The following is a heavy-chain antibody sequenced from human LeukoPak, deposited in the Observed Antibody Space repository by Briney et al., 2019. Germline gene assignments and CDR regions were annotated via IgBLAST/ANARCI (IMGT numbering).Heavy chain of an antibody. J-gene: IGHJ4*02. CDR2: ISSSSYI. Sequence: GGSLRLSCAASGFTFSSYAMSWVRQAPGKGLEWVSSISSSSYIYYADSVKGRFTISRDNAKNSLYLQMNSLRAEDTAVYYCARDKAKGVVVPAAPFDYWGQGTLVTASS. CDR1: GFTFSSYA. V-gene: IGHV3-21*01. D-gene: IGHD2-2*01. CDR3: ARDKAKGVVVPAAPFDY.